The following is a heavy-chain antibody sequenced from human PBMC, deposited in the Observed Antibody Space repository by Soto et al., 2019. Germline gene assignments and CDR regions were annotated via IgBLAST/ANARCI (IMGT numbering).Heavy chain of an antibody. CDR1: GYTFTSYG. D-gene: IGHD3-9*01. CDR3: ARIPYYDILTRPLDY. V-gene: IGHV1-18*01. Sequence: GASVKVSCKASGYTFTSYGISWVRQAPGQGLEWMGWISAYNGNTNYAQKLQGRVTMTTDTSTSTAYMELRSLRSDDTAVYYCARIPYYDILTRPLDYWGQGTRVTVSS. CDR2: ISAYNGNT. J-gene: IGHJ4*02.